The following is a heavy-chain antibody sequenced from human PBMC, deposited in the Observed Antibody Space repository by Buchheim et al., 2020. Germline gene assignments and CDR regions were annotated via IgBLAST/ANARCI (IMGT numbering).Heavy chain of an antibody. CDR2: ISHDGANK. V-gene: IGHV3-30-3*01. D-gene: IGHD3-3*01. J-gene: IGHJ6*02. CDR3: ARPASNDFWSAKWYGMDV. Sequence: QVQLVESGGGVVQPGRSLRLSCAASGFTFSSNAMHWVRQAPGRGLEWVAVISHDGANKYYADSVKGRFTISRDNAKNTLYLQMNSLRAEDTAVYYCARPASNDFWSAKWYGMDVWGQGTT. CDR1: GFTFSSNA.